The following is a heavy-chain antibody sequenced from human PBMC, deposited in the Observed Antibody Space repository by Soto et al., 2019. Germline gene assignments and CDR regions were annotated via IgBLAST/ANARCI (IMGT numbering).Heavy chain of an antibody. J-gene: IGHJ4*02. D-gene: IGHD6-6*01. CDR1: GGPFSSYA. CDR3: ARARTSIAALALDY. Sequence: GASVKVSCKASGGPFSSYAISWVRQAPGQGLEWMGGIIPIFGTANYAQKFQGRVTITADESTSTAYMELSSLRSEDTAVYYCARARTSIAALALDYWGQGTLVTVSS. V-gene: IGHV1-69*13. CDR2: IIPIFGTA.